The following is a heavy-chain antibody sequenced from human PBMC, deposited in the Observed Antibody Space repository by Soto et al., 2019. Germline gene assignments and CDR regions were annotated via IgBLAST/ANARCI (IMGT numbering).Heavy chain of an antibody. D-gene: IGHD3-9*01. CDR3: AKPRSRTYDILTGYSFDY. J-gene: IGHJ4*02. CDR2: ISGSGSSA. Sequence: PGGSLRLSCAASGLTFSSYAMSWVRQAPGRGLEWVSGISGSGSSAYYADSVKGRFTISRDNSKNTLYLQMNTLRAEDTAVYYCAKPRSRTYDILTGYSFDYWGQGTLVTVSS. V-gene: IGHV3-23*01. CDR1: GLTFSSYA.